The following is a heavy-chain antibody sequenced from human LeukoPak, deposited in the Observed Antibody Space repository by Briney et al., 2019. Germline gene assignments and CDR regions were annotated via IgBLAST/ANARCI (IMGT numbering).Heavy chain of an antibody. CDR1: GYTFTSYG. Sequence: GASVKVSCKASGYTFTSYGISWVRQAPGQGLEWMGWISAYNGNTNYAQKLQGRVTMTTDTSTSTAYMELRSLRSDGTAVYYCARDRPKATVTTFGFDYWGQGTLVTVSS. V-gene: IGHV1-18*01. D-gene: IGHD4-17*01. J-gene: IGHJ4*02. CDR3: ARDRPKATVTTFGFDY. CDR2: ISAYNGNT.